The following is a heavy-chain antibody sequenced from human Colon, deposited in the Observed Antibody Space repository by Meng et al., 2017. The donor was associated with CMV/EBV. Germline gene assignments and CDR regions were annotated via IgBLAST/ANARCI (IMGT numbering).Heavy chain of an antibody. V-gene: IGHV3-30*04. Sequence: GGSLRLSCAASGPMFSKYAMHWVRQAPGKGLEWVALMSYDESKTYYADSVQGRFTISRDISENTLCLEMNNLTPEDTAVYYCARPRGTYYYGSGMDVWGQGTTVTVSS. CDR1: GPMFSKYA. CDR2: MSYDESKT. J-gene: IGHJ6*02. D-gene: IGHD3-10*01. CDR3: ARPRGTYYYGSGMDV.